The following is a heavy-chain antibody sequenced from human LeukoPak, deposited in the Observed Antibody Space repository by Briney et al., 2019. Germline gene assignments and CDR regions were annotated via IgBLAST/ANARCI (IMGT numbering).Heavy chain of an antibody. CDR1: GYSISSGYH. CDR3: ARRGDLEDY. Sequence: SETLSLTCTVSGYSISSGYHWGWIRQPPGKGLEWIGSIYYSGSTYYNPSLKSRVTISVDTSKNQFSLMLSSVTAADTAVYYCARRGDLEDYWGQGTLVTVSS. J-gene: IGHJ4*02. D-gene: IGHD2-21*02. V-gene: IGHV4-38-2*02. CDR2: IYYSGST.